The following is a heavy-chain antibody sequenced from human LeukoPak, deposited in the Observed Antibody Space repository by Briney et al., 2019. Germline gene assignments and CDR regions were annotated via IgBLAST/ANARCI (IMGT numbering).Heavy chain of an antibody. V-gene: IGHV3-21*01. CDR2: ITSTSIYI. CDR1: GFAFGTYS. Sequence: GGCLRLSCAASGFAFGTYSIHWVRQAPGKGLEWVASITSTSIYIYYGDSVKGRFIVSRDNARNSLYLQMNSLRAEDTAVYYCARGRPCETCCRASDYWGQGTLVTVSS. J-gene: IGHJ4*02. D-gene: IGHD2-2*01. CDR3: ARGRPCETCCRASDY.